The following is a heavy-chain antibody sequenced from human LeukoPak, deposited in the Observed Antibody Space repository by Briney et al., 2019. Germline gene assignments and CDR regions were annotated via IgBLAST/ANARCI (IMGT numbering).Heavy chain of an antibody. Sequence: PSETLSLTCTVSGGSISSSSYYWGWIRQPPGKGLEWIGSIYYSGNTYCNPSLKSRVTVSVDTSKNQFSLKLNSVTAADTAVYYCARLPSSSWLNWFDPWGQGTLVTVSS. D-gene: IGHD6-13*01. CDR1: GGSISSSSYY. CDR3: ARLPSSSWLNWFDP. CDR2: IYYSGNT. V-gene: IGHV4-39*01. J-gene: IGHJ5*02.